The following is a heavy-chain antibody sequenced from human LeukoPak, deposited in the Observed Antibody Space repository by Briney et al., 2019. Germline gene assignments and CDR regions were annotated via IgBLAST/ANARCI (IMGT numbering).Heavy chain of an antibody. D-gene: IGHD2-2*01. V-gene: IGHV4-38-2*02. J-gene: IGHJ5*02. CDR1: GYSISSGYQ. CDR2: IYHSGSA. CDR3: ARDPRWLTPDCTSTSCCENYFDP. Sequence: SETLSLTWVVSGYSISSGYQWAWIRQSRGKGLEWIGSIYHSGSAHYNPSHKSRVTISVETSKNQFSLNLYSVTAADTAVYYCARDPRWLTPDCTSTSCCENYFDPWGQGTLVTVSS.